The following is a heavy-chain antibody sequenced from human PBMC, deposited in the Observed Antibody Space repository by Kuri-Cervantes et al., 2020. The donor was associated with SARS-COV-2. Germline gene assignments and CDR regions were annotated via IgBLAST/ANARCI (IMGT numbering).Heavy chain of an antibody. J-gene: IGHJ2*01. V-gene: IGHV3-53*01. CDR3: TRADISGSNKWFFNL. Sequence: GGSLRLSCAASGFTVSNKYMTWVRQAPGKGLNCVSVIDSGGNTYYADSVKGRFTISGDSSKNTLYLQMNNLSAADTAVYYCTRADISGSNKWFFNLWGRGTLVTVSS. CDR1: GFTVSNKY. CDR2: IDSGGNT. D-gene: IGHD3-22*01.